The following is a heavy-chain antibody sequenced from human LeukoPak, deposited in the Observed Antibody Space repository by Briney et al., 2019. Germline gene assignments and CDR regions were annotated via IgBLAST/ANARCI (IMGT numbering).Heavy chain of an antibody. J-gene: IGHJ4*02. CDR1: GYTLTELS. CDR3: ATPPLRWLVKGGYYFDY. Sequence: ASVKVSCKVSGYTLTELSMHWVRHGPGKGLGRMGGFDPEDGETIYAQKFQGRVTMTEDTSTDTAYMELSSLRSEDTAVYYCATPPLRWLVKGGYYFDYWGQGTLVTVSS. D-gene: IGHD6-19*01. V-gene: IGHV1-24*01. CDR2: FDPEDGET.